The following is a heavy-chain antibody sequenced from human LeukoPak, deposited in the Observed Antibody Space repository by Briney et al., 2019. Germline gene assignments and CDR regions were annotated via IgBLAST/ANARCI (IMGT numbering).Heavy chain of an antibody. J-gene: IGHJ3*02. CDR1: GFTFNRYW. CDR2: IKHDGSQK. V-gene: IGHV3-7*05. Sequence: GGSLRLSCGASGFTFNRYWMSCVRQAPGKRLGWVANIKHDGSQKYYVDSVKGRFTISRDNAKNSLYLQMNSLRVEDTAVYFCARDGMGGIKAFDMWGQGTMVTASS. CDR3: ARDGMGGIKAFDM. D-gene: IGHD3-10*01.